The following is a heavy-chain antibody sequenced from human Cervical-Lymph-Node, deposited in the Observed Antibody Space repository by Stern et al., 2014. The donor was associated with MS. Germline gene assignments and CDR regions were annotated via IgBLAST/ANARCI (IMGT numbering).Heavy chain of an antibody. V-gene: IGHV4-31*03. J-gene: IGHJ2*01. Sequence: QAQLVDSDPGLVKPSQPLPLPCTASGSPIRRPVYYWSWIRPHQGKGLEWIGYIYYSGSTSNNPSLKSRVSISVDTSKNQFSLKLSSVTAADTAVYYCARGLDWHFDLWGRGTLVTVSS. CDR3: ARGLDWHFDL. D-gene: IGHD3-9*01. CDR2: IYYSGST. CDR1: GSPIRRPVYY.